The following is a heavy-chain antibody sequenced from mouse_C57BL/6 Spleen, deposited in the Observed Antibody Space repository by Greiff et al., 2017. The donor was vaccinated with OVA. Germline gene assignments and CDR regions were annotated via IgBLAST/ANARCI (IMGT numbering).Heavy chain of an antibody. CDR2: IRNKANGYTT. CDR3: VKAVYDRSAWFAY. V-gene: IGHV7-4*01. Sequence: EVKLVESGGGLVQPGASLRLSCAASGFTFTDYYMSWVRQPPGKAPEWLALIRNKANGYTTEYTASVKVRFTTSTANSQNILSLQMTTSRAEDSATYYCVKAVYDRSAWFAYWGQGTLVTVSA. J-gene: IGHJ3*01. D-gene: IGHD2-12*01. CDR1: GFTFTDYY.